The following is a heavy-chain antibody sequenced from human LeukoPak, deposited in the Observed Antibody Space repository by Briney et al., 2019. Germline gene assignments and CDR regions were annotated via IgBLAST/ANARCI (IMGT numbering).Heavy chain of an antibody. J-gene: IGHJ4*02. Sequence: SETLSLTCTVSGGSISSSSYYWGWIRQPPGKGLEWIGSIYYSGSTYYNPSLKSRVTISVDTSKNQFSLKLSSVTAADTAVYYCARVIVPAAKLEARFDYWGQETLVTVSS. CDR2: IYYSGST. V-gene: IGHV4-39*07. CDR3: ARVIVPAAKLEARFDY. D-gene: IGHD2-2*01. CDR1: GGSISSSSYY.